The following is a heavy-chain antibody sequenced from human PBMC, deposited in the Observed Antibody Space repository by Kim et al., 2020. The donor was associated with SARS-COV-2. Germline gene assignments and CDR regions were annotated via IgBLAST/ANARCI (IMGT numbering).Heavy chain of an antibody. CDR2: SI. Sequence: SIGYADSVKGRFTISRDNAKNSLYLQMNSLRAEDTALYSCAKDTVYGFDLWGRGTLVTVSS. D-gene: IGHD2-8*01. V-gene: IGHV3-9*01. J-gene: IGHJ2*01. CDR3: AKDTVYGFDL.